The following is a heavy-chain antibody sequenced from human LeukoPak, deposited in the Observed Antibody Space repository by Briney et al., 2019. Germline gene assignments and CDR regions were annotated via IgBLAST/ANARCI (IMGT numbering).Heavy chain of an antibody. D-gene: IGHD2-21*02. J-gene: IGHJ3*02. V-gene: IGHV3-64*04. CDR1: GFTFNKYD. CDR3: ARDGTCGGACKGAFDI. Sequence: GGSLRLSCLASGFTFNKYDMYWVRQAPGKGLEPVSGVSSTGSTTYYTDSVRGRFTISRDNSKNTLYLQMNSLRAEDTAVYYCARDGTCGGACKGAFDIWGQGTMVTVSS. CDR2: VSSTGSTT.